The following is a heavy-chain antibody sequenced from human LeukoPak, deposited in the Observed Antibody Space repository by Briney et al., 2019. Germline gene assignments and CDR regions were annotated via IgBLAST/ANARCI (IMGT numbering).Heavy chain of an antibody. CDR3: ARGRSLSPSGY. CDR2: INYSGST. CDR1: GGSIRSSSSY. D-gene: IGHD3-10*01. J-gene: IGHJ4*02. Sequence: PSETLSLTCTLSGGSIRSSSSYWGWIRQPPGKGLEWIGSINYSGSTYYNPSLKSRVTMSVDMSKNQFSLKLSSVTAADTAVYYCARGRSLSPSGYWGQGTLVTVSS. V-gene: IGHV4-39*01.